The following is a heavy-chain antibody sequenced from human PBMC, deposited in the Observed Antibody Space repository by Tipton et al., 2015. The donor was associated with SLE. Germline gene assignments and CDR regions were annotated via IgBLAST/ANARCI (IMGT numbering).Heavy chain of an antibody. CDR2: INHRGST. CDR3: ARAPGLERSFYYYYYMDV. D-gene: IGHD1-1*01. CDR1: GGSFSGYY. Sequence: TLSLTCALYGGSFSGYYWNWIRQPPGKGLEWIGEINHRGSTNNNPSLKSRVTISVDTSKNKFSLKLSSVTAADTAVYYCARAPGLERSFYYYYYMDVWDKGTTVTVSS. V-gene: IGHV4-34*01. J-gene: IGHJ6*03.